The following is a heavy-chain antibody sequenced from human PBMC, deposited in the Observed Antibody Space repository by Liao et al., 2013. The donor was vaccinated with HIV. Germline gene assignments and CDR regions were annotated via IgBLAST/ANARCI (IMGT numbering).Heavy chain of an antibody. CDR2: IYTSGST. Sequence: QVQLQESGPGLVKPSQTLSLTCTVSGGSISSGSYYWSWIRQPAGKGLEWIGRIYTSGSTNYNPSLKSRVTISVDTSKNQFSLKLSSVTAADTAVYYCARRGYYYDSSGYASITSYYYYYMDVWGKGTTGHRSP. J-gene: IGHJ6*03. V-gene: IGHV4-61*02. CDR3: ARRGYYYDSSGYASITSYYYYYMDV. CDR1: GGSISSGSYY. D-gene: IGHD3-22*01.